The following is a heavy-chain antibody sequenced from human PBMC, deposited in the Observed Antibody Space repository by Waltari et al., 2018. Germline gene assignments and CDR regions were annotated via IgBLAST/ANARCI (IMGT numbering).Heavy chain of an antibody. Sequence: QVQLVQSGAEVKKPGSSVKVSCKASGGTFSNYAISWVRQAPGQGLEWMGGIIPILGIANYAQKVQGRVTITADESTSTAYMELSSLRSEDTAVYYCARGGRGYGSLSWFDPWGQGTLVTVSS. CDR3: ARGGRGYGSLSWFDP. D-gene: IGHD1-1*01. J-gene: IGHJ5*02. V-gene: IGHV1-69*04. CDR1: GGTFSNYA. CDR2: IIPILGIA.